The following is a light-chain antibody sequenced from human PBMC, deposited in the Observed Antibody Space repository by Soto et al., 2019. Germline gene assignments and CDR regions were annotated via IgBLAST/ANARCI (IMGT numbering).Light chain of an antibody. CDR1: QSLLHSNGYNY. Sequence: DLVMTQSPLSLPVTPGEPASISCRSSQSLLHSNGYNYLDWYLQKPGQSPQLLIYLGSNRASGVPDRFSGSGSGTDFTLTISRVEAEDVGVYYCMQALQTAITFGQGTRLGI. CDR2: LGS. J-gene: IGKJ5*01. CDR3: MQALQTAIT. V-gene: IGKV2-28*01.